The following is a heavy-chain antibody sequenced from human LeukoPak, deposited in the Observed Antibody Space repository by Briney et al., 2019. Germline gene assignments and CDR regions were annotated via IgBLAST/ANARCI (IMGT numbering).Heavy chain of an antibody. CDR3: ATAGLYGGNSFDY. J-gene: IGHJ4*02. Sequence: ASVKVSCKASGYTFTGYYMHWVRQAPGQGLEWMGWINPNSGVTKFAQRFQGRVTITRDTSTSTAYLDLSSLRSDDTAVYYCATAGLYGGNSFDYWGQGTLVTVSS. V-gene: IGHV1-2*02. D-gene: IGHD3/OR15-3a*01. CDR1: GYTFTGYY. CDR2: INPNSGVT.